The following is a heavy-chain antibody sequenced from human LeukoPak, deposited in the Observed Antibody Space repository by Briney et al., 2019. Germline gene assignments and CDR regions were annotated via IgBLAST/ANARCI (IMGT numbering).Heavy chain of an antibody. J-gene: IGHJ4*02. CDR3: AREKGSYWNYEADY. D-gene: IGHD1-7*01. V-gene: IGHV3-21*01. Sequence: GGSLRLSCAASGFTFSSYSMNWVRQAPGKGLEWVSSISSGSSYIYYADSVKGRFTISRDNAKNSLYLQMSSLRAEDTAVYYCAREKGSYWNYEADYWGQGTLVTVSS. CDR2: ISSGSSYI. CDR1: GFTFSSYS.